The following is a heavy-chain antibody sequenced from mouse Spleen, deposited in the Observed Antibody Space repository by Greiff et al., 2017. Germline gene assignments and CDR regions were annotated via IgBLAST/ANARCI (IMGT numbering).Heavy chain of an antibody. D-gene: IGHD2-4*01. J-gene: IGHJ1*03. CDR2: INYDGSST. Sequence: EVQLVESEGGLVQPGSSMKLSCTASGFTFSDYYMAWVRQVPEKGLEWVANINYDGSSTYYLDSLKSRFIISRDNAKNILYLQMSSLKSEDTATYYCARATYDYRDWYFDVWGTGTTVTVSS. CDR3: ARATYDYRDWYFDV. V-gene: IGHV5-16*01. CDR1: GFTFSDYY.